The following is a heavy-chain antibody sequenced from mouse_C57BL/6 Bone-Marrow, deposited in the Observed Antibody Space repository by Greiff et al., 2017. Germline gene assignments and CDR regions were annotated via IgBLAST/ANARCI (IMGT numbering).Heavy chain of an antibody. CDR2: IDPANGDT. J-gene: IGHJ2*01. CDR3: TTIRVTTVVADY. D-gene: IGHD1-1*01. Sequence: EVQLQQSGAELVRPGASVKLSCTASGFNIKDDYMHWVKQRPEQGLEWIGWIDPANGDTEYASKFQGKATITADTASNTAYLQLSSLTSEDTAVYYCTTIRVTTVVADYWGQGTTLTVSS. CDR1: GFNIKDDY. V-gene: IGHV14-4*01.